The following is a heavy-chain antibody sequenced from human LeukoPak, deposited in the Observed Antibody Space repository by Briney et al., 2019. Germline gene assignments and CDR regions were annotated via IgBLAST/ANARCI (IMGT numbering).Heavy chain of an antibody. J-gene: IGHJ4*02. CDR2: ISSSSSYT. Sequence: GGSLRLSCVVSGIPFSDYYMNWIRQAPGKGLEWISYISSSSSYTDYADSVKGRFTISRDNAKSALYLRLNSLRLEDTAVYYCAAGTAADFWGQGTLVTVSS. CDR3: AAGTAADF. CDR1: GIPFSDYY. V-gene: IGHV3-11*03. D-gene: IGHD6-13*01.